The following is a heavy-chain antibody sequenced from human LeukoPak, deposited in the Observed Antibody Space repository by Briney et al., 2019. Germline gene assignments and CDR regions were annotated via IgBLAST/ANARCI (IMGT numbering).Heavy chain of an antibody. CDR1: GFTFSDYG. Sequence: PGGSLRLSCAASGFTFSDYGIHWVRQAPGKGLEWVAFTRSDGTNKYYTDSVKGRFTISRDISKNTLYLQMNSLRPDDTATYFCARGIGTYPEYNWFDPWGQGTLVTVSS. CDR3: ARGIGTYPEYNWFDP. V-gene: IGHV3-30*02. D-gene: IGHD3-16*01. J-gene: IGHJ5*02. CDR2: TRSDGTNK.